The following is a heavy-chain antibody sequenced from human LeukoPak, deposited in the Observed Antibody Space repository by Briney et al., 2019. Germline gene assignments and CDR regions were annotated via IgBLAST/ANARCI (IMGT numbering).Heavy chain of an antibody. D-gene: IGHD4-17*01. CDR3: ARVGLRWFDP. Sequence: GGSLRLSCAASGFTFSIHWMTWVRQAPGKGLEWVATIKPDGNDKYFVDSVKGRFTVSRDNAKTSLYLQMNSLRAEDTAVYYCARVGLRWFDPWGQGTLVTVSS. CDR1: GFTFSIHW. CDR2: IKPDGNDK. V-gene: IGHV3-7*03. J-gene: IGHJ5*02.